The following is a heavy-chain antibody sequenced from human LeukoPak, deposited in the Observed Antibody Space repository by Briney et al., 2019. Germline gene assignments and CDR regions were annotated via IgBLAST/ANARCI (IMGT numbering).Heavy chain of an antibody. CDR1: GFTFSSYG. CDR2: IQYDGSNE. Sequence: GGSLRLSCAASGFTFSSYGMHWVRQAPGKGLEWVAYIQYDGSNEQYAHSVKGRFRISRDSSKNILYLQMNSLRADDTAVYYCARVGYSSGWRAPDFDYWGQGTLVTVSS. CDR3: ARVGYSSGWRAPDFDY. V-gene: IGHV3-30*02. J-gene: IGHJ4*02. D-gene: IGHD6-19*01.